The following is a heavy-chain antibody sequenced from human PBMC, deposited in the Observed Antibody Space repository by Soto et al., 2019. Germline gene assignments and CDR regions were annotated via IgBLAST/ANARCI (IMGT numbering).Heavy chain of an antibody. V-gene: IGHV4-31*11. Sequence: TLSLTCAVSGGSISSGCYYWSWIRQHPGKGLEWIGYIYYSGSTYYNPSLKSRVTISVDTSKNQFSLKLSSVTAADTAVYYCASRGYSYGFSLGMDVWGQGTTVTVSS. CDR3: ASRGYSYGFSLGMDV. CDR1: GGSISSGCYY. J-gene: IGHJ6*02. CDR2: IYYSGST. D-gene: IGHD5-18*01.